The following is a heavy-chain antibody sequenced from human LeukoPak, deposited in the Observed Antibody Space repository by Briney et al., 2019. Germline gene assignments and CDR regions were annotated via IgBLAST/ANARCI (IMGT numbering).Heavy chain of an antibody. Sequence: GGSLRLSCAASGFTFSSYGMHWVRQAPGKGLEWVANIKQDGSEKYYVDSVKGRFTISRDNAKNSLYLQLNSLRAEDTAVYYCARARGGYDFDYWGQGTLVTVSS. J-gene: IGHJ4*02. D-gene: IGHD5-12*01. CDR2: IKQDGSEK. CDR1: GFTFSSYG. V-gene: IGHV3-7*03. CDR3: ARARGGYDFDY.